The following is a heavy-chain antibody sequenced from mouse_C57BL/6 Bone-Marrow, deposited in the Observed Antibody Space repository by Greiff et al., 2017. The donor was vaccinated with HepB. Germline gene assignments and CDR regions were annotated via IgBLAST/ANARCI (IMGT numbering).Heavy chain of an antibody. Sequence: QVQLKQSGAELVRPGTSVKMSCKASGYTFTNYWIGWAKQRPGHGLEWIGDIYPGGGYTNYNEKFKGKATLTADISSSTAYMQFSSLTSEDSAIYYCASAYPTGYFDYWGQGTTLTVSS. V-gene: IGHV1-63*01. J-gene: IGHJ2*01. CDR3: ASAYPTGYFDY. CDR1: GYTFTNYW. CDR2: IYPGGGYT. D-gene: IGHD2-10*01.